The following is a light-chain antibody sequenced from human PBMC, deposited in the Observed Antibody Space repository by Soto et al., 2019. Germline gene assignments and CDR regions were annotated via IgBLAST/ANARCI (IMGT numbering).Light chain of an antibody. CDR2: QDT. V-gene: IGLV3-25*02. CDR1: ALPRQY. J-gene: IGLJ1*01. CDR3: QSADTSGNIEV. Sequence: SYELTQPPSMSVSSGQTAVITCSGDALPRQYVYWFKQKPGQAPVLVIYQDTRRPPTIPARFPGSASGTTVSLTISGVQADDEADYYCQSADTSGNIEVFGPGTKVTVL.